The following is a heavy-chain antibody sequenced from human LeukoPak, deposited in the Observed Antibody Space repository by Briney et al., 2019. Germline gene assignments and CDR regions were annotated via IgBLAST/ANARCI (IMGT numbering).Heavy chain of an antibody. V-gene: IGHV4-39*07. CDR2: IYYSGST. J-gene: IGHJ4*02. CDR3: ARGGYVLDY. CDR1: GGSISSSSYY. D-gene: IGHD5-12*01. Sequence: SETLSLTCTVSGGSISSSSYYWGWIRQPPGKGLEWIGSIYYSGSTYYNPSLKSRVTISVDTSKNQFSLRLSSVTAADTAVYYCARGGYVLDYWGQGTLVTVSS.